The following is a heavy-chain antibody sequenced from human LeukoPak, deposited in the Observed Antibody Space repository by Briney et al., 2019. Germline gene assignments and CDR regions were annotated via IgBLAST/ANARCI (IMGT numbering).Heavy chain of an antibody. V-gene: IGHV3-7*03. CDR3: ARDQYDTWSRRGNFDS. D-gene: IGHD3-3*01. CDR2: IKQDGSKK. Sequence: GGSLRLSCVASGFPFSSYWMTWVRQAPGKGLEWVANIKQDGSKKSYMDSVKGRFTISRDNAKNSLYLQMNSLRAEDTAVFYCARDQYDTWSRRGNFDSWGQGTLVIVSS. J-gene: IGHJ4*02. CDR1: GFPFSSYW.